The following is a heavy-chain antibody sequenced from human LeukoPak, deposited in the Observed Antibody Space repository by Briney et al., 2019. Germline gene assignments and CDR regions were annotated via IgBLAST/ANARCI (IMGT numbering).Heavy chain of an antibody. CDR3: ATGDYIYYFDY. CDR1: GGSISSSSYY. Sequence: SETLSLTCTVSGGSISSSSYYWGWIRQPPGKGLEWIGSIYYSGSTYYNPSLKSRVTISVDTSKNQFSPKLSSVTAADTAVYYCATGDYIYYFDYWGQGTLVTVSS. CDR2: IYYSGST. J-gene: IGHJ4*02. D-gene: IGHD4-17*01. V-gene: IGHV4-39*01.